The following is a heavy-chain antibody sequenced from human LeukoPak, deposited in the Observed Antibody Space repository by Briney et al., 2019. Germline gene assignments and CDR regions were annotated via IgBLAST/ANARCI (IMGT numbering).Heavy chain of an antibody. CDR3: ARDRGGNAPHDY. D-gene: IGHD4-23*01. J-gene: IGHJ4*02. CDR2: VWADGSKE. V-gene: IGHV3-33*01. Sequence: GGSLRLSCETSGFLFTMYGMHWVRQAPGKGLEWVAIVWADGSKEDYADSVKGRFTISRDRFTRNVYIQMDNLRAEDTAIYYCARDRGGNAPHDYWGQGTLVIVSS. CDR1: GFLFTMYG.